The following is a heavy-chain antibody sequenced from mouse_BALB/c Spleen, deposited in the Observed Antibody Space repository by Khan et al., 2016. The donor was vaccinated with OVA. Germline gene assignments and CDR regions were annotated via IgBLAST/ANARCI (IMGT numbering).Heavy chain of an antibody. CDR1: GFTFSRFG. CDR3: ARDSNFDY. J-gene: IGHJ2*01. CDR2: ISSGSSTI. V-gene: IGHV5-17*02. Sequence: EVNVVESGGGLVQPGGSRKLSCAASGFTFSRFGMHWVRQAPEKGLEWVAYISSGSSTIYYEDTVKGRFTISRDNPKNTLFLQMTSLRSEDTAMYYCARDSNFDYWGQGTTLTVSS.